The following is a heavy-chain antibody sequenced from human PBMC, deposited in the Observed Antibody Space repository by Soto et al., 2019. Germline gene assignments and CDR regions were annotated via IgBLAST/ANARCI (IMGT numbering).Heavy chain of an antibody. D-gene: IGHD5-12*01. V-gene: IGHV4-30-4*01. CDR2: IYYSGST. J-gene: IGHJ3*02. CDR1: GGSISSGDYY. Sequence: QVQLQESGPGLVKPSQTLSLTCTVSGGSISSGDYYWSWIRQPPGKGLEWIGYIYYSGSTYYNPSLKSRVTISVDTSQNQCSLKLSSVTAPDTAVYYCASIHSGYEDAFDIWGQGTMVTVSS. CDR3: ASIHSGYEDAFDI.